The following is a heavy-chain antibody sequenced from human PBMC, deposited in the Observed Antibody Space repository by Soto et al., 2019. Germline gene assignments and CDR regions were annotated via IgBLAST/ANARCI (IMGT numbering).Heavy chain of an antibody. Sequence: QVQLQESGPGLVRPSGTLSLTCDVSGDSISSFNWWSWVRQPPGKGLEWIGEMYHGGSTNYNPSLKSRVTISVDKSNNQCFLDLTSVTAADTAVYHCARLHMITFGGHVYRPFDMWGQGRMVTVSS. D-gene: IGHD3-16*01. V-gene: IGHV4-4*02. CDR2: MYHGGST. CDR1: GDSISSFNW. J-gene: IGHJ3*02. CDR3: ARLHMITFGGHVYRPFDM.